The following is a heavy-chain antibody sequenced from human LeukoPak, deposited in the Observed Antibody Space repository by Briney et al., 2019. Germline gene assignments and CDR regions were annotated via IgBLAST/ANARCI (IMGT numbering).Heavy chain of an antibody. D-gene: IGHD1-26*01. CDR3: AKGISGGIRGATWPSDD. CDR1: GYIFTGYY. Sequence: ASVKVSCKASGYIFTGYYMHWVRQAPGQGLEWTGWINPNSGGTNYAQKFQGRVTMTRDTSISTAYMELSSLRSDDTAVFYCAKGISGGIRGATWPSDDWGQGTLVTVSS. J-gene: IGHJ4*02. CDR2: INPNSGGT. V-gene: IGHV1-2*02.